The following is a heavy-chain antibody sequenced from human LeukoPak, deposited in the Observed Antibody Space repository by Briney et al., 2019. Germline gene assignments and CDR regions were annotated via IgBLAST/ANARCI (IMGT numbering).Heavy chain of an antibody. CDR2: IRYDGSNK. Sequence: PGGSLRPSCAASGFTFSSFGMHWVRQAPGKGLEWVAFIRYDGSNKYYADSVKGRFTISRDISKNTLYLQMHTLRAEDTAIYYCAKDREYSGTYPDASDIWGQGTMVTVS. D-gene: IGHD1-26*01. V-gene: IGHV3-30*02. CDR3: AKDREYSGTYPDASDI. J-gene: IGHJ3*02. CDR1: GFTFSSFG.